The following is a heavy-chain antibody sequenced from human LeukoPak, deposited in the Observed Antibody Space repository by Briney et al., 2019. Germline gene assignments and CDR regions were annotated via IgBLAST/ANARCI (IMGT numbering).Heavy chain of an antibody. J-gene: IGHJ5*02. Sequence: SETLSLTCSVSTYSISSAYYWGWIRQPPGKGLQWIGSIYHSGSTSYNPSLKSRVTISVDASKNQFSLKLSSVTAADTAFYYCARQYSTNWYDDRGWFDPWGQGTLVTVSS. CDR3: ARQYSTNWYDDRGWFDP. CDR1: TYSISSAYY. D-gene: IGHD6-13*01. CDR2: IYHSGST. V-gene: IGHV4-38-2*02.